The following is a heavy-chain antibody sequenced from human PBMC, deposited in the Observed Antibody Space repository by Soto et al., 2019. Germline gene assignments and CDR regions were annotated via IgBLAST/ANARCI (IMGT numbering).Heavy chain of an antibody. CDR2: IYYSGST. CDR1: GGSISSGDYY. CDR3: ARASEVGATLLFSGHPDAFDI. J-gene: IGHJ3*02. V-gene: IGHV4-30-4*01. Sequence: LSLTCTVSGGSISSGDYYWSWIRQPPGKGLEWIGYIYYSGSTYYNPSLKSRVTISVDTSKNQFSLKLSSVTAADTAVYYCARASEVGATLLFSGHPDAFDIWGQGTMVTVSS. D-gene: IGHD1-26*01.